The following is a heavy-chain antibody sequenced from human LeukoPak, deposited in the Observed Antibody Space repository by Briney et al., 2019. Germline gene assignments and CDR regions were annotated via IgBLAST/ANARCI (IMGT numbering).Heavy chain of an antibody. CDR1: GFTFDDYA. CDR3: AKGDDSSGYSSPTD. CDR2: ISWNSGSI. J-gene: IGHJ4*02. D-gene: IGHD3-22*01. V-gene: IGHV3-9*01. Sequence: GRSLRLSCAASGFTFDDYAMHWVRQAPGKGLEWVSSISWNSGSIGYPDSVKGRFTISRDNAKNSLYLQMNSLRVEDTALHYCAKGDDSSGYSSPTDWGQGTLVTVSS.